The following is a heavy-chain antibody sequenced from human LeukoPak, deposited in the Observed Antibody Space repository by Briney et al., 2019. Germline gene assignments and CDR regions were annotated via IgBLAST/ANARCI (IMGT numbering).Heavy chain of an antibody. V-gene: IGHV3-21*01. CDR3: AREGDGYNSPIDY. D-gene: IGHD5-24*01. CDR2: ISSSSLYI. J-gene: IGHJ4*02. Sequence: GGSLRLSCAASGFTFSSYAMSWVRQAPGKGLEWVSSISSSSLYIYYADSVKGRFTISRDNAKNSLFLQMNSLRAEDTAVYYCAREGDGYNSPIDYWGQGTLVSDSS. CDR1: GFTFSSYA.